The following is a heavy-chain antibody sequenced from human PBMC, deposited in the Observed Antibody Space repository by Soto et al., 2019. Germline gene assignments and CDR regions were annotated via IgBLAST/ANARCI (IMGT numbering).Heavy chain of an antibody. CDR3: ALGHSSGYYYEDYYGMDV. J-gene: IGHJ6*02. D-gene: IGHD3-22*01. V-gene: IGHV4-39*01. Sequence: SETLSLTCTVSGGSISSSSYYWGWIRQPPGKGLEWIGSIYYSGGTYYNPSLKSRVTISVDTSKNQFSLKLSSVTAADTAVYYCALGHSSGYYYEDYYGMDVWGQGTTVTVSS. CDR1: GGSISSSSYY. CDR2: IYYSGGT.